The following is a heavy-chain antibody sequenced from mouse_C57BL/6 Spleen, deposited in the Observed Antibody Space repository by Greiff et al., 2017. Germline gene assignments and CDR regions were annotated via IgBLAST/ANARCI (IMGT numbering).Heavy chain of an antibody. Sequence: QVQLQQSGAELVRPGTSVKVSCKASGYAFTNYLIEWVKQRPGQGLEWIGVINPGSGGTNYNEKFKGKATLTADKSSSTAYMQLSSLTSEDSAVYFCARSPYYYGSLFDYWGQGTTLTVSS. J-gene: IGHJ2*01. CDR3: ARSPYYYGSLFDY. V-gene: IGHV1-54*01. D-gene: IGHD1-1*01. CDR1: GYAFTNYL. CDR2: INPGSGGT.